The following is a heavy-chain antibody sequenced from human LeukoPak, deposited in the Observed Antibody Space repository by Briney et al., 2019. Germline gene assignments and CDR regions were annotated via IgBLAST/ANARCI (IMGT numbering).Heavy chain of an antibody. CDR1: DNTFTSYG. CDR3: ARLGSSSFD. D-gene: IGHD6-6*01. V-gene: IGHV1-18*01. J-gene: IGHJ4*02. CDR2: ISAYNGNT. Sequence: GASVKVSCKASDNTFTSYGISWVRQAPGQGLEWMGWISAYNGNTKHAQNLQGRVTLTTDTSTNTAYMELINLRSDDTAVYYCARLGSSSFDWGQGTLVTVSS.